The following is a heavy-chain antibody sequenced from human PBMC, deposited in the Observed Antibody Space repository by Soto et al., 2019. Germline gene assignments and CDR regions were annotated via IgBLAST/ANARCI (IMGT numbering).Heavy chain of an antibody. V-gene: IGHV1-18*01. J-gene: IGHJ4*02. CDR1: GYTFTSYG. CDR3: ARDFRRVVMSGVPFYY. CDR2: ISAYNGNT. Sequence: QVQLVQSGAEVKKPGASVKVSCKASGYTFTSYGISWVRQAPGQGLEWMGWISAYNGNTNYAKKRQVRVTMTTDTSSSTAYMELRSLRSDDRAVDYCARDFRRVVMSGVPFYYWGQGTLVTVSS. D-gene: IGHD3-3*01.